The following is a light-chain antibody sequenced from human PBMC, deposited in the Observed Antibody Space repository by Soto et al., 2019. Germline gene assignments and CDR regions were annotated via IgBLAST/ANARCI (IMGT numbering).Light chain of an antibody. Sequence: QSVLTQPPSVSGSPGHSVAISCTGTSSVVGSYNRVSWYQQPPGAAPKLLIYEVSNRPSGVPDRFSGSKSGNTASLTISGLQADDEADYYCNSYTGSSTYVFGTGTKVTVL. CDR1: SSVVGSYNR. CDR3: NSYTGSSTYV. V-gene: IGLV2-18*02. CDR2: EVS. J-gene: IGLJ1*01.